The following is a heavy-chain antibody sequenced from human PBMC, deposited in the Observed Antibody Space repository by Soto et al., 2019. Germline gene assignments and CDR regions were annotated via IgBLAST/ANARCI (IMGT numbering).Heavy chain of an antibody. Sequence: PSETLSLTCAVYGGSFSGYYWSWIRQPPGKGLEWIGEINHSGSTNYNPSLKSRVTISLDTSKNQFSLIVSSVTAADTAVYYCAREAGYYDRSGYNWFDPWGQGIQVTVSS. CDR1: GGSFSGYY. J-gene: IGHJ5*02. D-gene: IGHD3-22*01. CDR2: INHSGST. V-gene: IGHV4-34*01. CDR3: AREAGYYDRSGYNWFDP.